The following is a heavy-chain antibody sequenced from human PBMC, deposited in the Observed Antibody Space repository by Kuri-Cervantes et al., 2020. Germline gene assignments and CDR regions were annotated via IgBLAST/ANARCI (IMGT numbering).Heavy chain of an antibody. V-gene: IGHV4-59*12. J-gene: IGHJ6*03. CDR3: ARTGYCSSTSCYVRAYYYYYMDV. CDR2: IFYSGST. CDR1: GGSISLYY. D-gene: IGHD2-2*01. Sequence: ESLKISCTVSGGSISLYYWSWIRQPPGKGLEWIGHIFYSGSTNYNPSLKSRVTISVDTSKNQFSLKLSSVTAADTAVYYCARTGYCSSTSCYVRAYYYYYMDVWGKGTTVTVSS.